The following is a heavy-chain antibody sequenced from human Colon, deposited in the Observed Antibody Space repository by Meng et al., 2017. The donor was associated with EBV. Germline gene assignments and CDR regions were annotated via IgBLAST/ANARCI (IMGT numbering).Heavy chain of an antibody. CDR2: IYYTGST. Sequence: QVRLQVPGPGLVKPSQTLSSTCTVSGGSINSGDYYRSWIRQPPGKGLEWIGYIYYTGSTYYNPSLKSRVTISMDTSKNQFSLRLSSVTAADTAVYYCARNYYFDYWGQGTLVTVSS. CDR1: GGSINSGDYY. V-gene: IGHV4-30-4*01. CDR3: ARNYYFDY. J-gene: IGHJ4*02.